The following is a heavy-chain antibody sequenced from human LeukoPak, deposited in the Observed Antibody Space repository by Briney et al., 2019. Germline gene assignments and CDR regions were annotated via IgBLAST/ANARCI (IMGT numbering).Heavy chain of an antibody. V-gene: IGHV3-23*01. D-gene: IGHD2-8*01. J-gene: IGHJ4*02. CDR3: AKSTNFDY. CDR2: ISSSGGTT. CDR1: GFTFSTYA. Sequence: GGSLRLSCAASGFTFSTYAVNWVRQAPGKGLEWVSAISSSGGTTYYADSVKGRFSISRDNSKNTLYLRMNSLRAEDTAIYYCAKSTNFDYWGQGTLVTVSS.